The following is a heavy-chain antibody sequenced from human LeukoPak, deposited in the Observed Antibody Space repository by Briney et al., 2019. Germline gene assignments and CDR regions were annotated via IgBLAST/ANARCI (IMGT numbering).Heavy chain of an antibody. Sequence: SVXVXCEASGGTFSSYAISWVRQAPGQGXXXXXGIIPIFGTANYAQKFQGRVTITADESTSTAYMELSSLRSEDTAVYYCARAGIVGEFHVPAKDWGQGTLVTVSS. CDR2: IIPIFGTA. CDR1: GGTFSSYA. D-gene: IGHD1-14*01. V-gene: IGHV1-69*13. J-gene: IGHJ4*02. CDR3: ARAGIVGEFHVPAKD.